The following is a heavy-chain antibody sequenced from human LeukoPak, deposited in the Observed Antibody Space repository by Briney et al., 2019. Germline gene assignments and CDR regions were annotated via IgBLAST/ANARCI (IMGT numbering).Heavy chain of an antibody. J-gene: IGHJ4*02. D-gene: IGHD6-6*01. Sequence: ASVKVSCKASGYTFTSYYMHWVRQAPGQGLEWMGIINPSGGSTSYAQKFQGRVTMTRDTSTSTVYMELSSLRSEDTAVCYCFVLLRGYSSSPYYFDYWGQGTLVTVSS. CDR2: INPSGGST. CDR1: GYTFTSYY. CDR3: FVLLRGYSSSPYYFDY. V-gene: IGHV1-46*01.